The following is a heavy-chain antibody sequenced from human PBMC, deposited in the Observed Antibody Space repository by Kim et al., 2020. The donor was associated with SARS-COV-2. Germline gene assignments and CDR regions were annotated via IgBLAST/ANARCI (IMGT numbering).Heavy chain of an antibody. CDR3: TRYLRGYSGYDGGMDV. Sequence: GGSLRLSCTASGFTFGDYAMSWVRQAPGKGLEWVGFIRSKAYGGTTEYAASVKGRFTISRDDSKSIAYLQMNSLKTEDTAVYYCTRYLRGYSGYDGGMDVWGQGTTVTVSS. V-gene: IGHV3-49*04. D-gene: IGHD5-12*01. CDR2: IRSKAYGGTT. CDR1: GFTFGDYA. J-gene: IGHJ6*02.